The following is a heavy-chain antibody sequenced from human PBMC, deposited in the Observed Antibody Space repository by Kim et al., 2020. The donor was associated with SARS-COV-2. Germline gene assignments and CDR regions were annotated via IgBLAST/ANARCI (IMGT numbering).Heavy chain of an antibody. V-gene: IGHV3-66*01. CDR3: ARDSKLVRGWFDP. Sequence: YADSVKGRFTISRDNSKNTLYLQMNSLRAEDTAVYYCARDSKLVRGWFDPWGQGTLVTVSS. D-gene: IGHD6-13*01. J-gene: IGHJ5*02.